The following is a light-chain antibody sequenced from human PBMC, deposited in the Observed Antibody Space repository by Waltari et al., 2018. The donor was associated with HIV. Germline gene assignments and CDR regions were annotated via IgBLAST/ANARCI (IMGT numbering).Light chain of an antibody. J-gene: IGLJ3*02. V-gene: IGLV1-47*01. CDR2: RND. CDR1: RSNIRSNY. Sequence: QSVLTQPPSASGTPGPRVTISCSGSRSNIRSNYVYWYQQLPGTAPELLIYRNDDRPSGVPDRFSGSKSGTSASLAISGLRSEDEADYYCAAWDDSLSGPVFGGGTKLTVL. CDR3: AAWDDSLSGPV.